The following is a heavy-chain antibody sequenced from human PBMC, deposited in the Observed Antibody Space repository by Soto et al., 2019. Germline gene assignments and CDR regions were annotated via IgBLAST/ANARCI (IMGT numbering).Heavy chain of an antibody. CDR1: GFTFSSYA. CDR2: ISGSGGST. Sequence: EVQLLESGGGLVQPGGSLRLSCAASGFTFSSYAMRWVRQAPGKGLEWVSAISGSGGSTYYADSVKGRFTISRDNSKNPVYLQMNRLGGGDPAVYYWGGRGSGGYYDYWGQGTLVTVSS. D-gene: IGHD3-16*01. CDR3: GGRGSGGYYDY. V-gene: IGHV3-23*01. J-gene: IGHJ4*02.